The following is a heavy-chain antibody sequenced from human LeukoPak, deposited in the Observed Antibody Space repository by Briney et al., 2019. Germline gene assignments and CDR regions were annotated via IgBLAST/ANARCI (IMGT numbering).Heavy chain of an antibody. J-gene: IGHJ5*02. CDR3: ATDRTGDNWFDP. CDR1: GDSISSYC. D-gene: IGHD3/OR15-3a*01. V-gene: IGHV4-59*01. Sequence: SKTLSLTCTVSGDSISSYCWRWIRQPPGKGLEWIGYVYYSGSTNYNPCLKSRVTMSVDKSKYQFSLSLSSVTAADTAGYYCATDRTGDNWFDPWGQGTLVTVSS. CDR2: VYYSGST.